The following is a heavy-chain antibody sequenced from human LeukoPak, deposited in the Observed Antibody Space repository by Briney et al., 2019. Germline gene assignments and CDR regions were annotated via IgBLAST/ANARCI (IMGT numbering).Heavy chain of an antibody. D-gene: IGHD5-18*01. Sequence: SVKVSCKASGYTFTGYYMHWVRQAPGQGLEWMGWINPNSGGTNYAQKFQGRVTMTRDTSTSTAYMELSRLRSDDTAVYYCARLVDTAMVNSAFDIWGQGTLVTVSS. CDR2: INPNSGGT. CDR3: ARLVDTAMVNSAFDI. CDR1: GYTFTGYY. V-gene: IGHV1-2*02. J-gene: IGHJ3*02.